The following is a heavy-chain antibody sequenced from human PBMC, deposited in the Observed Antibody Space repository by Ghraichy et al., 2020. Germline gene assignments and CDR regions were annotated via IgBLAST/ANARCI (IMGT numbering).Heavy chain of an antibody. CDR3: ARHKPELGNRDIDY. V-gene: IGHV4-39*01. CDR2: MYYSGST. D-gene: IGHD1-14*01. J-gene: IGHJ4*02. CDR1: GGSISSSSYY. Sequence: SETLSLTCTVSGGSISSSSYYWGWIRQPPGKGLEWIGSMYYSGSTYYNPSLKSRVTISVDTSKNQFSLKLSSVTAADTAVYYCARHKPELGNRDIDYWGQGTLVTVSS.